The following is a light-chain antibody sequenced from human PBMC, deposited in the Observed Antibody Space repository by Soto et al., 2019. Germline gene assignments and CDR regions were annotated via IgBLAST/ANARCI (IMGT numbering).Light chain of an antibody. Sequence: DIQMTQSPSSLSASVGDRVTITCRASQSISSYLNWYQQKPGKAPKLLIYAASSLQSGVPSRFSASGSGTNFTLTISCLQSEDFATYYCQQYYGYPRTFGQGTKVDIK. CDR2: AAS. V-gene: IGKV1-39*01. CDR3: QQYYGYPRT. CDR1: QSISSY. J-gene: IGKJ1*01.